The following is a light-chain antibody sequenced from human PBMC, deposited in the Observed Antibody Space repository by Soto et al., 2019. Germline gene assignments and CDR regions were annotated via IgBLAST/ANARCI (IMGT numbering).Light chain of an antibody. CDR2: GAS. CDR1: QSVSSD. J-gene: IGKJ1*01. Sequence: EIVMTQSPATLSVSPGERATLSCRASQSVSSDLAWYHQKPGQAPRLLIYGASTRATGIPARFSGSGSGTEFTLTINSLQSEDFAVYYCQHYHKWPPWTFGQGTKVDIK. V-gene: IGKV3-15*01. CDR3: QHYHKWPPWT.